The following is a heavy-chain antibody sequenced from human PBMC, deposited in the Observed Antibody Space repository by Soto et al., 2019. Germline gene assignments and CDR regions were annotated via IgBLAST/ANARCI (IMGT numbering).Heavy chain of an antibody. D-gene: IGHD3-3*01. V-gene: IGHV4-39*01. J-gene: IGHJ6*02. Sequence: PSETLSLTCTVSGGSISSSSYYWGWIRQPPGKGLEWIGSIYYSGSTYYNPSLKSRVTISVDTSKNQFSLKLSSVTAADTAVYYCAREGVSDRVPAIFGVVIRRPYYYGMDVWGQGTTVTVSS. CDR3: AREGVSDRVPAIFGVVIRRPYYYGMDV. CDR1: GGSISSSSYY. CDR2: IYYSGST.